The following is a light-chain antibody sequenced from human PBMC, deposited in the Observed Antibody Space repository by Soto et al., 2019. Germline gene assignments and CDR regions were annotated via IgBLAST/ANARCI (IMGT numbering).Light chain of an antibody. V-gene: IGLV1-40*01. CDR2: GNS. CDR1: RSNIGAGSD. CDR3: QAYDSSLSGVV. Sequence: QAVVTQPPSVSGAPGQRVIISCTGSRSNIGAGSDVQWYQQLPGTAPKLLIYGNSNRPSGVPDRFSGSKSGTSASLAINGLQAEDEADYYCQAYDSSLSGVVFGGGTKLT. J-gene: IGLJ2*01.